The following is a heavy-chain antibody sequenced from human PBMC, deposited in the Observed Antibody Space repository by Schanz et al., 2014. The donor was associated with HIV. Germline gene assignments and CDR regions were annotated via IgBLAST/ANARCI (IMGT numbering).Heavy chain of an antibody. J-gene: IGHJ6*02. CDR2: ISYDGRNK. Sequence: QVQLVDSGGGVVQPGRSLRLSCAASGFTFNSYDMHWVRQAPGKGLEWVAVISYDGRNKYYGDSVKGRFTISRDNSKNTLYLQMNSLRAEDTAVYYCAKDRITGTTGVPYYYYGMDVWGQGTTVTVSS. V-gene: IGHV3-30*18. CDR3: AKDRITGTTGVPYYYYGMDV. CDR1: GFTFNSYD. D-gene: IGHD1-7*01.